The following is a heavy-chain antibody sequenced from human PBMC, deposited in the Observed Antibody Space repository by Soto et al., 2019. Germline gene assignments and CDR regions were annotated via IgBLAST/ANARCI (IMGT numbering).Heavy chain of an antibody. CDR2: ISSNGVGT. J-gene: IGHJ6*03. D-gene: IGHD6-6*01. Sequence: EVQLAESGGGLAQPGGSLRLSCAASGFTLSGYAMDWVRQAPGKGLEYVSGISSNGVGTYYANSVQGRFTISRDNSKNXXYXXMGSLRPEDMAVYYCARRARPDFYYMDVWGKGTTVTVSS. CDR3: ARRARPDFYYMDV. V-gene: IGHV3-64*01. CDR1: GFTLSGYA.